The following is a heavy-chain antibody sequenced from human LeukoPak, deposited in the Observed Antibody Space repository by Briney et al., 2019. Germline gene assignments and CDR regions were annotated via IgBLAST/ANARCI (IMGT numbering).Heavy chain of an antibody. CDR2: IGAAGDP. V-gene: IGHV3-13*05. D-gene: IGHD3-16*01. J-gene: IGHJ6*04. Sequence: GGSLRLSCAASGFTFSSYDMHWVRQATGKRLDWVSAIGAAGDPYYPGSVKGRFTISRENAKNSLYLQMNSLRAGDTAVYYCARGLNNAGGYYYYGMDVWGKGTTVTVSS. CDR3: ARGLNNAGGYYYYGMDV. CDR1: GFTFSSYD.